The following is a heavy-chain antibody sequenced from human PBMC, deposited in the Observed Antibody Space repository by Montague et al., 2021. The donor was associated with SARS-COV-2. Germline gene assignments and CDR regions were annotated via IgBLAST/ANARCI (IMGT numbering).Heavy chain of an antibody. CDR3: ASRCTGGDYCHAGH. V-gene: IGHV4-39*01. J-gene: IGHJ4*02. Sequence: SETLSLTCTVSGGSISNSNYYWGWICQPPGKGLEWIGRVYYSGNTYHNPFLKSRVSMSVDTSKSQLSLKVMSVTAADMAAYYWASRCTGGDYCHAGHWGQGTLVTVSS. D-gene: IGHD2-8*02. CDR2: VYYSGNT. CDR1: GGSISNSNYY.